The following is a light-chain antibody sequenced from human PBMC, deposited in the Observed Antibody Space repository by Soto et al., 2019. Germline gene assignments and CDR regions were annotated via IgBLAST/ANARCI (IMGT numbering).Light chain of an antibody. Sequence: QSALTQPPSVSGSPGQSVTISCTGTSGDVGRYNRVSWYRQPPGTAPKLIIYEVTNRLSGVPVRFSGSKSANTASLTISGLQAEDEADYYCASYTSGRIGVFGGGTKLTVL. V-gene: IGLV2-18*02. CDR3: ASYTSGRIGV. CDR1: SGDVGRYNR. J-gene: IGLJ3*02. CDR2: EVT.